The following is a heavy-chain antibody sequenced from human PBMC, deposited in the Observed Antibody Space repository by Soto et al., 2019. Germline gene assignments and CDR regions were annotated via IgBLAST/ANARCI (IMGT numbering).Heavy chain of an antibody. J-gene: IGHJ5*02. CDR3: ARRHLAVAVSPWFDP. CDR2: IDSSGEK. Sequence: QVTLKESGPVLVKPTETLTLRCTVSGLSITDSEMGVSWIRQPPGQPLGWLAHIDSSGEKSYRTFLKSRLAISKDTSKGQIVLTMTNMDPADTATYYCARRHLAVAVSPWFDPWGQGIPVTVSS. V-gene: IGHV2-26*01. CDR1: GLSITDSEMG. D-gene: IGHD6-19*01.